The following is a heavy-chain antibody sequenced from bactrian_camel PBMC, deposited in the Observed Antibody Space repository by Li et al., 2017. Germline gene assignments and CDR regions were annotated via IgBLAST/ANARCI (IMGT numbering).Heavy chain of an antibody. CDR1: GYTRSSNC. J-gene: IGHJ4*01. CDR3: AADAWHEGSRPRCDFKY. CDR2: IYTGDGST. V-gene: IGHV3S40*01. Sequence: DVQLVESGGGSVQAGGSLRLSCAASGYTRSSNCMGWFRQAPGKEREGVASIYTGDGSTYYADLVKGRFTISEDKAKTTYYLQMNSLKPEDTAMYYCAADAWHEGSRPRCDFKYWGQGTQVTVS. D-gene: IGHD1*01.